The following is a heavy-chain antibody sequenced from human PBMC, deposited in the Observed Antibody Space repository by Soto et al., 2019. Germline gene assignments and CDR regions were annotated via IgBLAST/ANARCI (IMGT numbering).Heavy chain of an antibody. CDR1: GYTFTGYY. J-gene: IGHJ6*02. CDR3: ARVDCSGGSCPINYYHYGMDV. D-gene: IGHD2-15*01. V-gene: IGHV1-2*02. Sequence: ASVKVSCKASGYTFTGYYMHWVRQAPGQGLEWMGWINPNSGGTNYAQKFQGRVTMTRDTSISTAYMELSRPRSDDTAVYYCARVDCSGGSCPINYYHYGMDVWGQGTTVTVSS. CDR2: INPNSGGT.